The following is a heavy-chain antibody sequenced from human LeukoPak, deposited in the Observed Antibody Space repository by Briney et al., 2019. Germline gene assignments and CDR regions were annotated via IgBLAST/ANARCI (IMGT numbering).Heavy chain of an antibody. J-gene: IGHJ4*02. CDR3: AKERYSSSSAYIDY. CDR1: GFSFSSYG. CDR2: ISYGGSNK. V-gene: IGHV3-30*18. D-gene: IGHD6-6*01. Sequence: PGRSLRLSCAASGFSFSSYGIHWVRQAPGKGLEWVAVISYGGSNKYYADSVKGRFTISRDNSKNTLYLQMNSLRTEDTSVYYCAKERYSSSSAYIDYWGQGTLVTVSS.